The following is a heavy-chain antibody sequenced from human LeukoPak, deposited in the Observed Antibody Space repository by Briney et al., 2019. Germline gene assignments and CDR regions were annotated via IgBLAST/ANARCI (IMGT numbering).Heavy chain of an antibody. J-gene: IGHJ4*02. CDR2: IYSGGSI. Sequence: PGGSLRLSCAASGFTVSSNYMSWVRQAPGKGLEWVSVIYSGGSIYYADSVKGRFTIFRDNSKNTLYLQMNSLRAEDTAVYYCARALLYSGYPPNWGQGTLVTVSS. D-gene: IGHD5-12*01. CDR1: GFTVSSNY. V-gene: IGHV3-66*01. CDR3: ARALLYSGYPPN.